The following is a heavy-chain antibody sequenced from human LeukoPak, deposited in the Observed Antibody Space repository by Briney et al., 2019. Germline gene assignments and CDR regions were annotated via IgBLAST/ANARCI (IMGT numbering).Heavy chain of an antibody. CDR2: VRNDGSDK. D-gene: IGHD3-10*01. V-gene: IGHV3-30*02. CDR3: ARDGRGDLARI. Sequence: PGGSLRLSCAASGFTFSCCGIHWVRQAPGKGLEWVTFVRNDGSDKYYADSVKGRFTISRDNAKNSLYLQMNSLRAEDTAMYYCARDGRGDLARIWGQGTMVTVSS. J-gene: IGHJ3*02. CDR1: GFTFSCCG.